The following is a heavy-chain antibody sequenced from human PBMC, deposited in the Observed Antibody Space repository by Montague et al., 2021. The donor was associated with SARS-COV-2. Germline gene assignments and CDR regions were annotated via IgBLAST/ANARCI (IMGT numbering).Heavy chain of an antibody. CDR3: ARVHSGSYYGFVDY. J-gene: IGHJ4*02. CDR2: ISYDGSNK. V-gene: IGHV3-30*04. Sequence: SMILSCAASGFTFSSYAMHWVRQAPVKGLEWVAVISYDGSNKYYXDSVKGRFTISRDNSKNTLYLQMNSLRAEDTAVYYCARVHSGSYYGFVDYWGQGTLVTVSS. D-gene: IGHD1-26*01. CDR1: GFTFSSYA.